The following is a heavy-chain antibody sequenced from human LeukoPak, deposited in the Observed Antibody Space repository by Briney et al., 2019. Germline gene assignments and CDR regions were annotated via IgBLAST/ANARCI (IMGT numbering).Heavy chain of an antibody. Sequence: PGGSLRLSCAASGFTFSSYGMHWVRQAPGKGLEWVAFIRYDGSDQYYADSVKGRFTISRDNSKNTPYLQMNSLRAEDTAVYYCARCYGDYETTWPADYWGQGTLVTVSS. J-gene: IGHJ4*02. CDR2: IRYDGSDQ. D-gene: IGHD4-17*01. CDR3: ARCYGDYETTWPADY. V-gene: IGHV3-30*02. CDR1: GFTFSSYG.